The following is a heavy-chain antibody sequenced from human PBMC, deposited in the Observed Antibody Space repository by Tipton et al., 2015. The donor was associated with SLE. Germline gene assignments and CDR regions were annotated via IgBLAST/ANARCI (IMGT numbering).Heavy chain of an antibody. CDR1: GDSVTSSYY. Sequence: TLSLTCTVSGDSVTSSYYWGWIRQPPGKGLEWIGDINHSGRIDYNPSLMSRVTISEATSKNQFSLTLTSVTAADTGVYYCARGVAIYWITYYDYYMDVWGKGTTVTVSS. CDR2: INHSGRI. J-gene: IGHJ6*03. D-gene: IGHD2-2*03. V-gene: IGHV4-38-2*02. CDR3: ARGVAIYWITYYDYYMDV.